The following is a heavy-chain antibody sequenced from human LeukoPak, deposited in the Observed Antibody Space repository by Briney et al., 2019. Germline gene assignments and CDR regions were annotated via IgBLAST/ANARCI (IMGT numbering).Heavy chain of an antibody. D-gene: IGHD6-19*01. CDR2: ISWNSGSI. V-gene: IGHV3-9*01. CDR3: AKGARVSSGWYSGTDY. CDR1: GFTFDDYA. Sequence: PGGSLRLSCAASGFTFDDYAMHWVRHAPGKGLEWVSGISWNSGSIGYADSVKGRFTISRDNAKNSLYLQMNSLRAEDTALYYCAKGARVSSGWYSGTDYWGQGTLVTVSS. J-gene: IGHJ4*02.